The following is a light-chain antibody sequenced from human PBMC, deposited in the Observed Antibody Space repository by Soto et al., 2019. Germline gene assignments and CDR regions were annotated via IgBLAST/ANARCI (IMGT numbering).Light chain of an antibody. CDR1: PSVTNY. V-gene: IGKV3-11*01. Sequence: EIVLTQSPATLSSSPGERATLSCRASPSVTNYLAWYQQKPGQAPRLVIYGAFNRATGIPARFSGSGSGTDFTLTISSLEPEDFAVYYCQQRNIWPPVTFGQGTRLEIK. CDR2: GAF. J-gene: IGKJ5*01. CDR3: QQRNIWPPVT.